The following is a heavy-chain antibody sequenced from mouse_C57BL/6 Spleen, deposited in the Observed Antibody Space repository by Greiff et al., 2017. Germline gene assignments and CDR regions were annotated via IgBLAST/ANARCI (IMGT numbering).Heavy chain of an antibody. V-gene: IGHV5S21*01. CDR3: TSRWLLHAMDY. CDR1: GFTFSSYA. D-gene: IGHD2-3*01. Sequence: EVKLVESGEGLVKPGGSLKLSCAASGFTFSSYAMSWVRQTPEKRLAWVAYISSGGDYIYYADTVKGRFTISRDNARNTLYLQMSSLKSEDTAMYYCTSRWLLHAMDYWGQGTSVTVSS. CDR2: ISSGGDYI. J-gene: IGHJ4*01.